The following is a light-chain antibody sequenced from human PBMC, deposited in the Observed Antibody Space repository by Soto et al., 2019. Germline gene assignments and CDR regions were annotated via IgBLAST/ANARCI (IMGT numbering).Light chain of an antibody. V-gene: IGLV1-40*01. CDR3: QSYDSSLGGSV. Sequence: QSVLTQPPSVSGAPGQRVTISCTGGSSNIGAGYDVHWYQQLPGTAPKLLIYGNSNRPSGVPDRFSGSKSGTSASLAITGLQAEDEADYYCQSYDSSLGGSVFGGGTKLTVL. CDR1: SSNIGAGYD. CDR2: GNS. J-gene: IGLJ3*02.